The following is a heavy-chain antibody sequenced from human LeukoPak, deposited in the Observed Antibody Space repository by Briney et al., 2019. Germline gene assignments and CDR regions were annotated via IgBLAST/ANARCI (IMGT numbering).Heavy chain of an antibody. J-gene: IGHJ5*02. V-gene: IGHV1-2*02. Sequence: ASVKVSCKASGYTFTGYYIHWVRQAPGQGREWMGWINPNTGGTNYAQKFQGRVTMTRDTSISTAYMELSRLRSDDTAVYYCARADYYGSGSYYIGNWFDPWGQGTLVTVSS. CDR3: ARADYYGSGSYYIGNWFDP. D-gene: IGHD3-10*01. CDR2: INPNTGGT. CDR1: GYTFTGYY.